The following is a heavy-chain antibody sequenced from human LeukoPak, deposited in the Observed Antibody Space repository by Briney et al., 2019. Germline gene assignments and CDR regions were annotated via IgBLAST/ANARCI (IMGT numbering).Heavy chain of an antibody. Sequence: PSGTLSLTCAVSGGSISSSNWWSWVRQPPGKGLEWIGEIYHSGSTNYNPSLKSRVTISVDTSKNQFSLKLSSVTAADTAVYYCARGHRYRYFDYWGQGTLVTVSS. V-gene: IGHV4-4*02. CDR1: GGSISSSNW. J-gene: IGHJ4*02. CDR2: IYHSGST. D-gene: IGHD1-1*01. CDR3: ARGHRYRYFDY.